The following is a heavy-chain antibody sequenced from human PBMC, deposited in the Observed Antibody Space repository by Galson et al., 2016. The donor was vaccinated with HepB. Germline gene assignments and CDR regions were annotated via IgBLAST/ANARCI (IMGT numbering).Heavy chain of an antibody. D-gene: IGHD3-10*01. CDR2: TFYRSTWEN. J-gene: IGHJ6*02. CDR1: GDSVYNNGAA. CDR3: ARAVMLGRGMDV. V-gene: IGHV6-1*01. Sequence: CAISGDSVYNNGAAWVWIRQSPSRGLEWLGRTFYRSTWENHYAGSVKDRITISQDTSRNQFSLHLNSVTPGDTAVYYCARAVMLGRGMDVWGQGTTVTVSS.